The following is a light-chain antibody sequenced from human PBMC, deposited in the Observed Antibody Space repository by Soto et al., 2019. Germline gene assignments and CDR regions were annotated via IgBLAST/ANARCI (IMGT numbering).Light chain of an antibody. CDR2: EGN. CDR1: SSDVGRYNL. V-gene: IGLV2-23*01. CDR3: CSYAGSNTTYV. J-gene: IGLJ1*01. Sequence: QSSLTQPASVSGSPGQSITISCTGTSSDVGRYNLVSWYQHHPGKAPKLMIYEGNKRPSEVSNRFSGSKSGNTASLTISGLQAEDEADYYCCSYAGSNTTYVFGIGTKVTV.